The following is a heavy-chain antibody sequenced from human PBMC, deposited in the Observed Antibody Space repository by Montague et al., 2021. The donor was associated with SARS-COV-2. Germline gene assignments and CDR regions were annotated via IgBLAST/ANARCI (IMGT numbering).Heavy chain of an antibody. Sequence: SETLSLTCSVSGDSITTYYWSWIRQSPGRGLEWIGHIYYTGTTKYDPSLKSRVTISVSTSRRQFSLKLKSVTAADTAVYYCARAQTTCVIASCVNYFDYWGQGALVTVSS. J-gene: IGHJ4*02. CDR1: GDSITTYY. D-gene: IGHD2-2*01. CDR2: IYYTGTT. CDR3: ARAQTTCVIASCVNYFDY. V-gene: IGHV4-59*01.